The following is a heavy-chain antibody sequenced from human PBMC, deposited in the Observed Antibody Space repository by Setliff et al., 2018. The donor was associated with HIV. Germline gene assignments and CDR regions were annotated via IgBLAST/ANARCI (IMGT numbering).Heavy chain of an antibody. V-gene: IGHV3-72*01. Sequence: PGGSLRLSCAASGFTFSFYSMNWVRQAPGKGLEWVGRTRNKANSYTTEYAASVKGRFTISRDDSKNSLYLQMNSLKTEDTAVYYCARGRLLWSGSYYYYYMDVWGKGTTVTVSS. D-gene: IGHD3-10*01. CDR2: TRNKANSYTT. J-gene: IGHJ6*03. CDR1: GFTFSFYS. CDR3: ARGRLLWSGSYYYYYMDV.